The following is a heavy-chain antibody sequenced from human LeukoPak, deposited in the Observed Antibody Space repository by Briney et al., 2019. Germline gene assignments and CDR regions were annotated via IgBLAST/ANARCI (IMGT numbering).Heavy chain of an antibody. Sequence: ASVKVSCKASGYTFTSYGISWVRQAPGQGLERMGWISAYNGNTNYAQKLQGRVTMTTDTSTSTAYMELRSLRSDDTAVYYCARVGIPYCSSTSCYRGNWFDPWGQGTLVTVSS. CDR2: ISAYNGNT. CDR1: GYTFTSYG. D-gene: IGHD2-2*01. CDR3: ARVGIPYCSSTSCYRGNWFDP. J-gene: IGHJ5*02. V-gene: IGHV1-18*01.